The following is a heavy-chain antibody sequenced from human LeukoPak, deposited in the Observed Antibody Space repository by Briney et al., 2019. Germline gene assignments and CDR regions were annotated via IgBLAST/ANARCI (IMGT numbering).Heavy chain of an antibody. Sequence: SETLSLTCTVSGGSISSSSYYWGWIRQPPGKGLEWIGSIYYSGSTYYNPSHKSRVTISVDTSKNQFSLKLSSVTAADTAVYYCARQQSGSYLVDFDYWGQGTLVTVSS. J-gene: IGHJ4*02. CDR2: IYYSGST. CDR1: GGSISSSSYY. V-gene: IGHV4-39*01. D-gene: IGHD1-26*01. CDR3: ARQQSGSYLVDFDY.